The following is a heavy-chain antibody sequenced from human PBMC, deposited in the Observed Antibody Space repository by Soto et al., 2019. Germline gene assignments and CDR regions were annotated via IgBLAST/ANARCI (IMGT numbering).Heavy chain of an antibody. CDR3: ASTKRFLAPPWFVP. CDR2: IYYSGST. D-gene: IGHD3-3*01. Sequence: PSETLSLPCTGSGGSIRSYYWSWFRQPPGKGLEWIGYIYYSGSTNYNPSLKSRVTIPVDTSKNQFSLKLSSVTAADTAVYYCASTKRFLAPPWFVPWCQGTLVTVSS. CDR1: GGSIRSYY. V-gene: IGHV4-59*12. J-gene: IGHJ5*02.